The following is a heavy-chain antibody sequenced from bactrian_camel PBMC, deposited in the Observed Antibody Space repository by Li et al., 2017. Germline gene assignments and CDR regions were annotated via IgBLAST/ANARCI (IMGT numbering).Heavy chain of an antibody. J-gene: IGHJ4*01. Sequence: HVQLVESGGGSTQAGGSMILSCTTGGDCKGWFRQAPGQEREGVAVNCAGDGRTWYAESVSGRFTISNDVAKNILYLQMDRLKPEDTAMYYCAARSVPNCVGNYWTKWSYVNWGQGTQVTVS. D-gene: IGHD3*01. CDR3: AARSVPNCVGNYWTKWSYVN. CDR2: NCAGDGRT. CDR1: GGDCK. V-gene: IGHV3S63*01.